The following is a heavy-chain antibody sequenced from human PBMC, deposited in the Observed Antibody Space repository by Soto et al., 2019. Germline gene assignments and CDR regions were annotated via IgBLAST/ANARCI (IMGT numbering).Heavy chain of an antibody. CDR1: GGSISSYY. D-gene: IGHD4-17*01. CDR3: ARAATTALFDY. Sequence: SETLSLTCTVSGGSISSYYWSWIRQPPGKGLEWIGYIYYSGSTNYNPSLKSRVTISVDTSKNQFSLKLSSVTAADTAVYYCARAATTALFDYWGQGTLVT. CDR2: IYYSGST. J-gene: IGHJ4*02. V-gene: IGHV4-59*01.